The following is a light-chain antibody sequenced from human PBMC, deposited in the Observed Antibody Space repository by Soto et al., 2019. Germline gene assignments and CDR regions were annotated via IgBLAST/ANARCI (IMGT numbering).Light chain of an antibody. CDR2: GNI. J-gene: IGLJ1*01. CDR1: SSNIGAGYD. Sequence: QSVLTQPPSVSGAPGQRVTISCTRSSSNIGAGYDVHWYQQLPGTAPKLLIYGNINRPSGVPDRFSGSKSGPSASLAITGLQAEDEADYYCQSYDSRLSNYVFGGGTKVTVL. V-gene: IGLV1-40*01. CDR3: QSYDSRLSNYV.